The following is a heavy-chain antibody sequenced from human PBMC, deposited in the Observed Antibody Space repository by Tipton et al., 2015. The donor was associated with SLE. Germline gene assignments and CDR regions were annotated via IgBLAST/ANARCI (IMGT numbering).Heavy chain of an antibody. CDR2: IYYSGST. CDR1: GGSVSSGTYY. D-gene: IGHD7-27*01. V-gene: IGHV4-61*01. CDR3: ARDWGTRYFDL. Sequence: TLSLACTVSGGSVSSGTYYWSWIRQPPGKGLEWIGYIYYSGSTNYNPSLKSRVTISVDTSKNQFSLKLSSVTAADTAVYYCARDWGTRYFDLWGRGTLVTVSS. J-gene: IGHJ2*01.